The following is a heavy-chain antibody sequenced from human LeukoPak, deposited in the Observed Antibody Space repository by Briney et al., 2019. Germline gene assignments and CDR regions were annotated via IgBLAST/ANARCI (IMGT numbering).Heavy chain of an antibody. CDR2: IYTSGST. Sequence: SETLSLTCTVSGGSISSYYWSWIRQPAGKGLEWIGRIYTSGSTNYNPSLKSRVTISVDKSKNQFSLKLSSVTAADTAVYYCARDGNYGEAGAYYWGQGTLVTVSS. CDR1: GGSISSYY. CDR3: ARDGNYGEAGAYY. V-gene: IGHV4-4*07. J-gene: IGHJ4*02. D-gene: IGHD4-17*01.